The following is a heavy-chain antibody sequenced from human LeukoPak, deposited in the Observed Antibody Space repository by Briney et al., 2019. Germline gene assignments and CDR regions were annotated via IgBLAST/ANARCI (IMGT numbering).Heavy chain of an antibody. V-gene: IGHV3-48*01. CDR2: ISSSSSTI. CDR1: GFTFSSYS. Sequence: GGSLRLSCAASGFTFSSYSMNWVRQAPGKGLEWVSYISSSSSTIYYADSVKGRFTISRDNAKNSLYLQMNSLRAEDTAVYYCARGVPVVVVIAPDDAFDIWGQGTMVTVSS. D-gene: IGHD2-21*01. CDR3: ARGVPVVVVIAPDDAFDI. J-gene: IGHJ3*02.